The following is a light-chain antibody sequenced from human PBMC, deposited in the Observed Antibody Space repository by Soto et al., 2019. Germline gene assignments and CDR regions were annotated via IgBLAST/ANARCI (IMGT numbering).Light chain of an antibody. J-gene: IGKJ2*01. Sequence: EIVLTQSPGTLSLSPGERATLSCRASQSVSSSYLAWYQQKPGQAPRLLIYGASSRATGIPVRFSGSGSGTDFTLTISRLEPEDFAVYYCQQYGSSPPWYTFGQGTKLDIK. CDR1: QSVSSSY. CDR3: QQYGSSPPWYT. V-gene: IGKV3-20*01. CDR2: GAS.